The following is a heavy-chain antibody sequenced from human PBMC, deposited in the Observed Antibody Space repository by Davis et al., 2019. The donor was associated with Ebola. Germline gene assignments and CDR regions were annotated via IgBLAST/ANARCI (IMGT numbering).Heavy chain of an antibody. Sequence: GESLKISCAGSGFPFRRFAMCWVRQPPGKGLEWVASVNNNDNPYYADSVKGRFTVSKDNSNNILILQMNSLRVEDTATYYCAKDHGSSGWPTLDLWCQGTLVTVSS. D-gene: IGHD6-19*01. CDR2: VNNNDNP. CDR1: GFPFRRFA. CDR3: AKDHGSSGWPTLDL. J-gene: IGHJ5*02. V-gene: IGHV3-23*05.